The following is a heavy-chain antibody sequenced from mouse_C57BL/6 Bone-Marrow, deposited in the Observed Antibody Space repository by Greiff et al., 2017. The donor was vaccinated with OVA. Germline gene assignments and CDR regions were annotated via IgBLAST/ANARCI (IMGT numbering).Heavy chain of an antibody. D-gene: IGHD2-5*01. CDR2: ISYSGST. Sequence: EVQGVESGPGLAKPSQTLSLTCSVTGYSITSDYWNWIRKFPGNKLEYMGYISYSGSTYYNPSLKSRISITRDTSKNQYYLQLNSVTTEDTATYYCARGNSNYRAWFAYWGQGTLVTVSA. CDR3: ARGNSNYRAWFAY. V-gene: IGHV3-8*01. CDR1: GYSITSDY. J-gene: IGHJ3*01.